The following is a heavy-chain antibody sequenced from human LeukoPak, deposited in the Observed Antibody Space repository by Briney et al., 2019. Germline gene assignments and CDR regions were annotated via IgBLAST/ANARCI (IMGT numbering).Heavy chain of an antibody. CDR2: IYYSGST. CDR1: GGSISSYY. CDR3: ASSGPYGSGSYLTY. J-gene: IGHJ4*02. D-gene: IGHD3-10*01. Sequence: SETLSLTCTVSGGSISSYYWSWIRQPPGKGLEWIGYIYYSGSTNYNPSLKSRVTISVDTSKNQFSLKLSSVTAADTAVYYCASSGPYGSGSYLTYWGQGTLVTVSS. V-gene: IGHV4-59*01.